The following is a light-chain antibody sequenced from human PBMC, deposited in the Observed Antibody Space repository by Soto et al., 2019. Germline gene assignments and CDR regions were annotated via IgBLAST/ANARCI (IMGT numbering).Light chain of an antibody. J-gene: IGLJ3*02. Sequence: QLVLTQPPSASGTPGQSVTISCSGSSSNIGSNIVNWYQQLPETAPKLLIYTNDQRPSGVPDRFSGSKSGTSASLAISALQSEDEADYDCAAWDDSLNVVVFGGGTKLTVL. CDR2: TND. CDR1: SSNIGSNI. CDR3: AAWDDSLNVVV. V-gene: IGLV1-44*01.